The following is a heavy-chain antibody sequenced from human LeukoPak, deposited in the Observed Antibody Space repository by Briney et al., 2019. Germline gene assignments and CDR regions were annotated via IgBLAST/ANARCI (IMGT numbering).Heavy chain of an antibody. V-gene: IGHV1-8*01. CDR3: ARRIVTGGTTIGY. CDR2: MNPNSGNA. J-gene: IGHJ4*02. D-gene: IGHD1-1*01. CDR1: GYTFTSYD. Sequence: ASVKVSCKASGYTFTSYDINWVRQATGQGLEWMGWMNPNSGNAGYAQKFQGRVTMTRNSSISTAYMELSSLRSEDTAVYYCARRIVTGGTTIGYWGQGTLVTVSS.